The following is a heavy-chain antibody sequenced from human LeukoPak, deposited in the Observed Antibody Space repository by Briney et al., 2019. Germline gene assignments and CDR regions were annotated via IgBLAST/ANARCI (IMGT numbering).Heavy chain of an antibody. D-gene: IGHD2-2*03. Sequence: PGGSLRLSCAASGFTFSSYSMNWVRQAPGKGLEWVSSISSSSSYIYCADSVKGRFTISRDNAKNSLYLQMNSLRAEDTAVYYCARVDRGTYYYYYMDVWGKGTTVTVSS. V-gene: IGHV3-21*01. CDR1: GFTFSSYS. J-gene: IGHJ6*03. CDR2: ISSSSSYI. CDR3: ARVDRGTYYYYYMDV.